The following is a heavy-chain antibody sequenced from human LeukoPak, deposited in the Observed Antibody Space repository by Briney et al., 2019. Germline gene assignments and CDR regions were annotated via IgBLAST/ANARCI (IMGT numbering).Heavy chain of an antibody. CDR2: ISWDGGST. J-gene: IGHJ4*02. CDR3: AKDWGKYCSGGSCYDFSS. Sequence: GGSLRLSCAASGFTFSSHSMNWVRQAPGKGLEWVSLISWDGGSTYYADSVKGRFTISRDNSKNSLYLQMNSLRTEDTALYYCAKDWGKYCSGGSCYDFSSWGQGTLVTVSS. CDR1: GFTFSSHS. D-gene: IGHD2-15*01. V-gene: IGHV3-43*01.